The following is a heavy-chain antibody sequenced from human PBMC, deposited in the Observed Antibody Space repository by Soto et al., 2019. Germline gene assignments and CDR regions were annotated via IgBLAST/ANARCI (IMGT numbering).Heavy chain of an antibody. CDR1: GASITYGGYS. V-gene: IGHV4-30-2*01. Sequence: NPSETLSLTCTVSGASITYGGYSWSWIRQTPGKGLEWIGYINHLETTFYNPSFESRLTLSIDRAKNQSSLNLNSMSAADRAVYFCARGGGSDSFDYWGQGILVTVSS. D-gene: IGHD1-26*01. CDR3: ARGGGSDSFDY. CDR2: INHLETT. J-gene: IGHJ4*02.